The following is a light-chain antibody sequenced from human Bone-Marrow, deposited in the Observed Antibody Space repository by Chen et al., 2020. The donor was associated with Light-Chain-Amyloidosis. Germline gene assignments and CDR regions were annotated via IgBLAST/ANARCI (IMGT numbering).Light chain of an antibody. CDR2: EDD. V-gene: IGLV6-57*01. CDR1: SGSIATNY. CDR3: QSYQGSSQGV. Sequence: NIMLTQPHSVSESPGKTVIISCTRSSGSIATNYVQWYQQRPGSSPTTVIYEDDQRPSGVPDRFSGSIDRSSNSASLTISGLKTEDEAAYYCQSYQGSSQGVFGGGTKLTVL. J-gene: IGLJ3*02.